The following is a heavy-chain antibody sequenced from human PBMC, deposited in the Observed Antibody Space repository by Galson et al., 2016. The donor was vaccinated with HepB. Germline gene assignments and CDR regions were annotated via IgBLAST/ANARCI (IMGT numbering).Heavy chain of an antibody. CDR1: GYTFTSSG. J-gene: IGHJ4*02. Sequence: SVKVSCKASGYTFTSSGISWVRQAPGQGLEWMGWVSGYNGNTNYAQKFLGRVTMTTDTSTTTAYMELRSLTSDDTAVYYCARGDFWTPYYFDSWGQGTLVTVSS. CDR2: VSGYNGNT. D-gene: IGHD3/OR15-3a*01. CDR3: ARGDFWTPYYFDS. V-gene: IGHV1-18*01.